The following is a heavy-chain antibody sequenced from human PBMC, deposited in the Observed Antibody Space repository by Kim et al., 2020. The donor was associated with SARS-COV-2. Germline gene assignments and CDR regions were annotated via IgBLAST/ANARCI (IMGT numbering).Heavy chain of an antibody. CDR1: GFTFSSYA. CDR2: ISYDGSNK. V-gene: IGHV3-30*04. J-gene: IGHJ4*02. Sequence: GGSLRLSCAASGFTFSSYAMHWVRQAPGKGLEWVAVISYDGSNKYYADSVKGRFTISRDNSKNTLYLQMNSLRAEDTAVYYCAREEYYYDSSGYFDYWGQGTLVTVSS. D-gene: IGHD3-22*01. CDR3: AREEYYYDSSGYFDY.